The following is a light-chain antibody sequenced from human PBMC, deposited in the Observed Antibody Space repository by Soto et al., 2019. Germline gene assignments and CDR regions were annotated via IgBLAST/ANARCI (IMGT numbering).Light chain of an antibody. V-gene: IGKV3-15*01. CDR3: QQYNNWPPVT. CDR1: QSVSSN. J-gene: IGKJ1*01. Sequence: EIVMTQSPAALSVSPGERATLSCRASQSVSSNLAWYQQKPGQAPRLLIYGASTRATGIPARFSGSGSGTEFTLTISSLQSEDFAVYYCQQYNNWPPVTFGQGTKVDIK. CDR2: GAS.